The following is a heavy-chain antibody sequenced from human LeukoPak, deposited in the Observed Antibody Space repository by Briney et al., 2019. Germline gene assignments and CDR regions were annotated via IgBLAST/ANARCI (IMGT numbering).Heavy chain of an antibody. CDR1: GDSVSIKNGA. Sequence: RSQTLSLTCAISGDSVSIKNGAWNWISQSPSRGLELLGRTYYRSKWYDEYADSVKGRVTISPDTSKNQFSLHVYSVTPEDTAVYYCARDLGTSGWYTFDFWGQGTLVTVSS. D-gene: IGHD6-19*01. CDR2: TYYRSKWYD. CDR3: ARDLGTSGWYTFDF. J-gene: IGHJ5*01. V-gene: IGHV6-1*01.